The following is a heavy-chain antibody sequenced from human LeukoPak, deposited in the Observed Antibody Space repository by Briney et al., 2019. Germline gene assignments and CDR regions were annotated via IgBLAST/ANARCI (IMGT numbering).Heavy chain of an antibody. Sequence: GESLKISCKGSGYSFTSYWISWVRQMPGKGLEWMGRIDPSDSYTNYSPSFQGHVTISADKSISTAYLQRSSLKASDTAMYYCAREGDSSSWYGGFDYWGQGTLVTVSS. CDR3: AREGDSSSWYGGFDY. CDR1: GYSFTSYW. V-gene: IGHV5-10-1*01. CDR2: IDPSDSYT. J-gene: IGHJ4*02. D-gene: IGHD6-13*01.